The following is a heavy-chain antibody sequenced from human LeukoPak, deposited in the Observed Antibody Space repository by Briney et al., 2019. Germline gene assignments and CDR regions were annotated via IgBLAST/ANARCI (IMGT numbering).Heavy chain of an antibody. CDR2: IYPGDSDT. D-gene: IGHD4-17*01. CDR3: ARLRDSDYGDYGGLDY. Sequence: GDSLQISCKGSGYRFTSYWIGWVRQMPGKGLEWMGIIYPGDSDTRYSPSFQGQVTISADKSISTAYLQWSSLKASDTAMYYCARLRDSDYGDYGGLDYWGQGTLVTVSS. CDR1: GYRFTSYW. J-gene: IGHJ4*02. V-gene: IGHV5-51*01.